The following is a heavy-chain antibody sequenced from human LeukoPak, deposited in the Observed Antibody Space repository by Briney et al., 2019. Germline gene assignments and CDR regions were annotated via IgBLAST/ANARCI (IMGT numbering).Heavy chain of an antibody. J-gene: IGHJ6*03. CDR3: ARVARGDYYYYYMDA. V-gene: IGHV3-74*01. Sequence: GGSLRLSCGASGFTFSSYWMHWVRQAPGKGLVWVSRINNDGSSTSYADSVQGRFTISRDNAKNTLYLQMNSLRAEDTALYYCARVARGDYYYYYMDAWGKGTTVTVSS. D-gene: IGHD3-10*01. CDR1: GFTFSSYW. CDR2: INNDGSST.